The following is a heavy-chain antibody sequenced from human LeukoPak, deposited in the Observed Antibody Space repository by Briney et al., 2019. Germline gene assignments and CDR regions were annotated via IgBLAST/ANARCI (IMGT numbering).Heavy chain of an antibody. V-gene: IGHV3-21*01. CDR3: ARDLPIAVAGTDFDWFDP. Sequence: GGSLTLSCTLYGYPFSSYRMLWVRRATGRGREWVSSISSSSSYIYYADSVTGRFTISRDNAYNSLYLQMNSLRAEDTAVYYCARDLPIAVAGTDFDWFDPWGQGTLVTVSS. CDR1: GYPFSSYR. CDR2: ISSSSSYI. J-gene: IGHJ5*02. D-gene: IGHD6-19*01.